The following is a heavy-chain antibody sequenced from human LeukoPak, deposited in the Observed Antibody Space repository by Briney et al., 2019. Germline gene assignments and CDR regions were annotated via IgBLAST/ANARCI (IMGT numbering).Heavy chain of an antibody. V-gene: IGHV1-2*02. J-gene: IGHJ4*02. CDR2: INPNSGGT. D-gene: IGHD6-19*01. Sequence: ASVKVSCKASGYTSTGYYMHWVRQAPGQGLEWMGWINPNSGGTNYAQKFQGRVTMTRDTSISTAYMELSRLRSDDTAVYYCARDPLPGVAVARVFDYWGQGTLVTVSS. CDR3: ARDPLPGVAVARVFDY. CDR1: GYTSTGYY.